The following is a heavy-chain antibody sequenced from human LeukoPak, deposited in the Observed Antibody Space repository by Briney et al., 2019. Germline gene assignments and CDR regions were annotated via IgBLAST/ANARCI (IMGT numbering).Heavy chain of an antibody. Sequence: PSETLSLTCAVYGGSFSGYYWSWIRQPPGKGLEWIGEINHSGSTNYNPSLKSRVTISVDTSKNQFSLKLSSVTAADTAVYYCATAASGWYRAGLVYWGQGTLVTVSS. D-gene: IGHD6-19*01. J-gene: IGHJ4*02. CDR2: INHSGST. CDR1: GGSFSGYY. V-gene: IGHV4-34*01. CDR3: ATAASGWYRAGLVY.